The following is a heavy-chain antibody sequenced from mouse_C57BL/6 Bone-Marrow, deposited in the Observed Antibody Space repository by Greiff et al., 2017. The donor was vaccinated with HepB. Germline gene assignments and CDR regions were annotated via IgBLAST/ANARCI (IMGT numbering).Heavy chain of an antibody. CDR2: IYPGDGDT. D-gene: IGHD3-3*01. J-gene: IGHJ4*01. CDR1: GYAFSSSW. V-gene: IGHV1-82*01. CDR3: ARIRGPMDY. Sequence: VQLQESGPELVKPGASVKISCKASGYAFSSSWMNWVKQRPGKGLEWIGRIYPGDGDTNYNGKFKGKATLTADKSSSTAYMQLSSLTSEDSAVYFCARIRGPMDYWGQGTSVTVSS.